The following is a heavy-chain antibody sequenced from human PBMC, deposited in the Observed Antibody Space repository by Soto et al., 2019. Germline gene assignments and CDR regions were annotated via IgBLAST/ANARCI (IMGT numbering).Heavy chain of an antibody. CDR2: FYTSGTT. CDR1: GDSVSSFY. Sequence: QVQLQESGPGLVRPSETLSLTCTVSGDSVSSFYWNWVRQPAGKGLEWIVRFYTSGTTNYNPSLKSRVTMSLDKSKNQFSLKLNSVTAADTAVYFCARDPTVVVTQSVYYHGLDVWGQGTTVTVSS. V-gene: IGHV4-4*07. D-gene: IGHD2-21*02. CDR3: ARDPTVVVTQSVYYHGLDV. J-gene: IGHJ6*02.